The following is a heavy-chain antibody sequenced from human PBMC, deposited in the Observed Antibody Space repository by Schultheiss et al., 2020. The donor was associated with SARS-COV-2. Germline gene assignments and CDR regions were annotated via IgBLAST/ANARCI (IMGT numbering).Heavy chain of an antibody. D-gene: IGHD4-11*01. CDR1: GYSISSGYY. CDR2: IYYSGST. J-gene: IGHJ6*03. V-gene: IGHV4-38-2*01. Sequence: SETLSLTCAVSGYSISSGYYWGWIRQPPGKGLEWIGNIYYSGSTYYNPSLKSRVTISVDTSKNQFSLKLSSVTAADTAVYYCARTVTTYYYYYYYMDVWGKGTTVTVSS. CDR3: ARTVTTYYYYYYYMDV.